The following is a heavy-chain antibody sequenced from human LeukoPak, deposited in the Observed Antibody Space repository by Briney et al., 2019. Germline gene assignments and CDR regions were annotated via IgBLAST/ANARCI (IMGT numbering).Heavy chain of an antibody. D-gene: IGHD2-21*02. Sequence: SETLSLTCTVSGGSISSYYWSWLRQPPGKGLEWIGYIYYSGSTNYNPSLKSRVTISVDTSKNQFSLKLSSVTAADTAVYYCARATPLVVVTATRFDYWGQGTLVTVSS. CDR1: GGSISSYY. CDR2: IYYSGST. CDR3: ARATPLVVVTATRFDY. V-gene: IGHV4-59*01. J-gene: IGHJ4*02.